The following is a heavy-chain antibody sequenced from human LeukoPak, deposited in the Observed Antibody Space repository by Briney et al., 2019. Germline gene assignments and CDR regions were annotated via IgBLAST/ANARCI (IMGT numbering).Heavy chain of an antibody. V-gene: IGHV4-59*08. J-gene: IGHJ3*02. Sequence: SETLSLTCTVAGGSIRGYHWSWIRQPPGKGLEWIGYVDDSGNTNYRTSLRGPAPMSIAISPNLFSLEMSSVTAADTAMFYCARLYRPRGRTADVFDIWGHGTMVTVSS. CDR2: VDDSGNT. CDR3: ARLYRPRGRTADVFDI. CDR1: GGSIRGYH. D-gene: IGHD1-26*01.